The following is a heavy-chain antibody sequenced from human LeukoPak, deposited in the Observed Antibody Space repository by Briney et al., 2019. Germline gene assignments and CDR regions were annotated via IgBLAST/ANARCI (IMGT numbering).Heavy chain of an antibody. CDR3: ASLAAQGY. Sequence: ASVKVSCKASGYTFTAYYMHGGRRAPGHGLEWMGWINPNSGGTNYAQKFQGRVTMTRDTSISTAYMELSRLRSDDTAVYYCASLAAQGYWGQGTLVTVSS. D-gene: IGHD2-15*01. J-gene: IGHJ4*02. CDR1: GYTFTAYY. V-gene: IGHV1-2*02. CDR2: INPNSGGT.